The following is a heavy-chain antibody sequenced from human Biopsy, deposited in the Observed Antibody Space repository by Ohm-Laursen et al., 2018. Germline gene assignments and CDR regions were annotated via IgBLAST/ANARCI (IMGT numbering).Heavy chain of an antibody. CDR2: IYYTGST. V-gene: IGHV4-59*08. CDR1: GGSISSYY. CDR3: ARHAPSYSGSYWRYFDL. J-gene: IGHJ2*01. Sequence: SDTLSLTCTVSGGSISSYYWSWIRQPPGKGLEWIGYIYYTGSTNYNPSLKCRVTISVDTSMNHLSLRLTFVTAADTAVYYCARHAPSYSGSYWRYFDLWGRGTLVTVSS. D-gene: IGHD1-26*01.